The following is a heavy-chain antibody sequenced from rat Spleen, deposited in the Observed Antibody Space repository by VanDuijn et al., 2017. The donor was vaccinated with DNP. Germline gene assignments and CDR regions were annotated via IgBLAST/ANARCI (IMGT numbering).Heavy chain of an antibody. CDR1: GFTFSSYW. CDR3: AKDVDYGYAIDA. V-gene: IGHV5-58*01. D-gene: IGHD1-11*01. Sequence: EVQLVETGGGLVQPGRSLKLSCAASGFTFSSYWMYWVRPAPGKGLEWVSSLYPDVGTTYYPDSVKGRFTISRDNAENTIYLQMNSLRSEDTATFYCAKDVDYGYAIDAWGQGTSVTVSS. CDR2: LYPDVGTT. J-gene: IGHJ4*01.